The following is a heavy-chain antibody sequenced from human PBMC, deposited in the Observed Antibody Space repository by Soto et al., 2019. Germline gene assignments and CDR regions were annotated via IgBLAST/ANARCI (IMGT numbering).Heavy chain of an antibody. Sequence: LRLSCAASGFTFSSYAMSWVRQAPGKGLEWVSAISGSGGSTYYADSVKGRFTISRDNSKNTLYLQMNSLRAEDTAVYYCAKDTYDILTGYYNIITYYYYYGMDVWGQGTPVTVYS. CDR2: ISGSGGST. CDR3: AKDTYDILTGYYNIITYYYYYGMDV. CDR1: GFTFSSYA. D-gene: IGHD3-9*01. V-gene: IGHV3-23*01. J-gene: IGHJ6*02.